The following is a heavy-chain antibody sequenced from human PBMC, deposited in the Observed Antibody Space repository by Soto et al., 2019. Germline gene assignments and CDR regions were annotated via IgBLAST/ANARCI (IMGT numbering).Heavy chain of an antibody. Sequence: PSETLSLTCTVSGGSISSSSYYWGWIRQPPGKGLEWIGSIYYSGSTYYNPSLKSRVTISVDTSKNQFSLKLSSVTAADTAVYYFARHLSKGLFGVVNFYYYYGMDVWGEGTTVT. J-gene: IGHJ6*02. CDR1: GGSISSSSYY. CDR2: IYYSGST. CDR3: ARHLSKGLFGVVNFYYYYGMDV. D-gene: IGHD3-3*01. V-gene: IGHV4-39*01.